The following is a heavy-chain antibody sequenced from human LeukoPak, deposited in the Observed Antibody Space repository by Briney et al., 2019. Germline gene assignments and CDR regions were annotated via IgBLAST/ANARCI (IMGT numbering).Heavy chain of an antibody. V-gene: IGHV1-18*01. J-gene: IGHJ3*02. CDR1: GYTFTSYD. Sequence: ASVKVSCKASGYTFTSYDISWVRQAPGQGLEWMGWISTYNGNTNYPQKLQGRVTMTTDTSTSTAYMELRSLRSDDTAVYYCARERRDDYNWHASHIWGQGTMVTVSS. CDR3: ARERRDDYNWHASHI. CDR2: ISTYNGNT. D-gene: IGHD5-24*01.